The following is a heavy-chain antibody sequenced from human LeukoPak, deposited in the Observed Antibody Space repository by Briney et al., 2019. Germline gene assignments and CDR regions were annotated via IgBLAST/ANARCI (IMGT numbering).Heavy chain of an antibody. CDR3: ARGRVALDAFDI. Sequence: PSETLSLTCAVYGGSFSGYYWSWIRQPPRKGLEWVGEINHSGSTNYNTSLKSRVTISVDTSKNQFSLKLSPVTAADTAVYYCARGRVALDAFDIWGQGTMVTVSS. CDR2: INHSGST. J-gene: IGHJ3*02. CDR1: GGSFSGYY. V-gene: IGHV4-34*01.